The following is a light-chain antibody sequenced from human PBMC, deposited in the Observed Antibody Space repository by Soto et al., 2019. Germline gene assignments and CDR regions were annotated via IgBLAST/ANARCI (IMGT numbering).Light chain of an antibody. CDR3: QQYNNWVT. V-gene: IGKV3-15*01. J-gene: IGKJ4*01. CDR2: DAS. Sequence: EIVMTQSPATLSVSPGERATLSCRASQSVSSNLAWYQQKPGQSPRLLIYDASTRATGIPARLSGSGSGTEFTLTISSLQSEDFAVYYCQQYNNWVTFGGGTKVEIK. CDR1: QSVSSN.